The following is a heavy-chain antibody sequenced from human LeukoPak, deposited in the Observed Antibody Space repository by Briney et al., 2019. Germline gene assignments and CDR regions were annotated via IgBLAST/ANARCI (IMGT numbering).Heavy chain of an antibody. CDR2: IYYSGST. Sequence: SQTLSLTCTVSGGSISSGDYYWSWIRQPPGKGLEWIGYIYYSGSTYYNPSLKSRVTISVDTSKNQFSLKLSSVTAADTAVYYCAREDVLMVYAIDYWGQGTLVTVSS. V-gene: IGHV4-30-4*08. CDR3: AREDVLMVYAIDY. CDR1: GGSISSGDYY. D-gene: IGHD2-8*01. J-gene: IGHJ4*02.